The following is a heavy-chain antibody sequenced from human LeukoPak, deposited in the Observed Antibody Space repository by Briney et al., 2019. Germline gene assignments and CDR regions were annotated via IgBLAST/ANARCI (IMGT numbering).Heavy chain of an antibody. Sequence: ASVKVSCKASGYTFTSYYMHWVRQAPGQGLEWMGIINPSGGSTSYAQKFQGRVTMTRDMSTSTVYMELSSLRSEDTAVYYCAIAGPYYDFWSGYYTASYYYYYMDVWGKGTTVTVSS. J-gene: IGHJ6*03. D-gene: IGHD3-3*01. CDR3: AIAGPYYDFWSGYYTASYYYYYMDV. CDR1: GYTFTSYY. CDR2: INPSGGST. V-gene: IGHV1-46*01.